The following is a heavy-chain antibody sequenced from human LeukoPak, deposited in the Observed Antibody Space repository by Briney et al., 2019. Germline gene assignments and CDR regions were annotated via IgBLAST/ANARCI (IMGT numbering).Heavy chain of an antibody. CDR2: INSDGSST. CDR3: ARVSMGYYENY. Sequence: GGSLRLSCAGSGFTFSSYWMHWVRQAPGKGLVWVSRINSDGSSTSYADSVKGRFTISRDNAKGTLYLQMSSLRAEDTAVYYCARVSMGYYENYWGQGTLVTVSS. D-gene: IGHD3-3*01. CDR1: GFTFSSYW. J-gene: IGHJ4*02. V-gene: IGHV3-74*01.